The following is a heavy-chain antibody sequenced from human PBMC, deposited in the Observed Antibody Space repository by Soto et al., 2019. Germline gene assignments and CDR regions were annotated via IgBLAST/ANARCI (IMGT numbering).Heavy chain of an antibody. V-gene: IGHV1-3*01. CDR1: GYTFTTYV. J-gene: IGHJ6*02. CDR3: ARVGHYYYGMDV. Sequence: QVQLVQSGAEVKKPGASVKVSCKASGYTFTTYVMHWVRQAPGQRLEWMGWINAGNDNTKYSQKFQGRVTITRDTSASIVYMELSSLSSEDTAVYYCARVGHYYYGMDVWGQGTTVTVSS. CDR2: INAGNDNT. D-gene: IGHD3-3*01.